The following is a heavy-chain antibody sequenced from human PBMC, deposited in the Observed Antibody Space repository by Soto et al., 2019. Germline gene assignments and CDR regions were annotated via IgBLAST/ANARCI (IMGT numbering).Heavy chain of an antibody. J-gene: IGHJ4*02. CDR1: GWSFGGYY. D-gene: IGHD6-13*01. CDR2: INHSGST. V-gene: IGHV4-34*01. Sequence: PXETLSLTCAVYGWSFGGYYWSWIRQPPGKGLDWIGEINHSGSTNYNPSLKSRVTISVDTSKNQFSLKLSSVTAADTAVYYCARGTSIPAAIPPGIAAAGAQFDYWGQGTLVTVSS. CDR3: ARGTSIPAAIPPGIAAAGAQFDY.